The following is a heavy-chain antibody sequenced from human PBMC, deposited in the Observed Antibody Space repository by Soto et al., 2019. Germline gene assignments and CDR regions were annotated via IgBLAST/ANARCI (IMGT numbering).Heavy chain of an antibody. D-gene: IGHD2-21*01. CDR2: ISAYNGNT. CDR1: GYTFTSYG. Sequence: ASVKVSCKASGYTFTSYGISWVRQAPGQGLEWMGWISAYNGNTNYAQKLQGRVTMTTDTSTSTAYMELRSLRSDDTAVYYCARSLDAYCGGDCYLSAFDFWGQGTMVTVSS. J-gene: IGHJ3*01. CDR3: ARSLDAYCGGDCYLSAFDF. V-gene: IGHV1-18*01.